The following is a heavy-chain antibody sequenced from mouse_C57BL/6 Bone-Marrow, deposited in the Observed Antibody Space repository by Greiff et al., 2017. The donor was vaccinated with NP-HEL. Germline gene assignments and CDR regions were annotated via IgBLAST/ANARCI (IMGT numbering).Heavy chain of an antibody. CDR1: GYTFTSYW. J-gene: IGHJ4*01. CDR2: INPSSGYT. D-gene: IGHD2-4*01. CDR3: ARWVITTDYAMDY. V-gene: IGHV1-7*01. Sequence: VQLQQSGAELAKPGASVKLSCKASGYTFTSYWMHWVKQRPGQGLEWIGYINPSSGYTKYNQKFKDKATLTADKSSSTAYMQLSSLTYEDSAVYYCARWVITTDYAMDYWGQGTSVTVSS.